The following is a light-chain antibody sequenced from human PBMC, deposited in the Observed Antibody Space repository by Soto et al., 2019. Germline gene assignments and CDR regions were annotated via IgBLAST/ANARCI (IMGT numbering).Light chain of an antibody. V-gene: IGLV2-14*01. CDR3: SSYTSSSTLLYV. Sequence: ALTQPASVSGSPGQSITISCTGTSSDVGGYNYVSWYQQHPGKAPKLMIYDVSNRPSGVSNRFSGSKSGNTASLTISGLQAEDEADYYCSSYTSSSTLLYVFGTGTKVTV. J-gene: IGLJ1*01. CDR2: DVS. CDR1: SSDVGGYNY.